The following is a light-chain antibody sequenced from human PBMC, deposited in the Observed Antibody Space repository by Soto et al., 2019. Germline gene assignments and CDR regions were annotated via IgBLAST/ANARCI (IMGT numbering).Light chain of an antibody. J-gene: IGLJ2*01. CDR3: CTYTGASTPVI. CDR1: SSDVGGYNY. CDR2: DVS. Sequence: QSVLTQPASVSGSPGQSITISCTGTSSDVGGYNYVSWYQQHPGKAPKLMIYDVSNRPSGVSDRFSGSRSGNTASLTISGLQAEDEALYYCCTYTGASTPVIFGGGTKLTVL. V-gene: IGLV2-14*01.